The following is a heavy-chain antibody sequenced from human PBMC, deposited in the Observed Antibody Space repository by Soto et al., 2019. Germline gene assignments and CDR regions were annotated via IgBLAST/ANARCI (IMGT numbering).Heavy chain of an antibody. CDR3: ARVTGTKYYFDY. D-gene: IGHD1-7*01. CDR1: GGSISSYY. Sequence: SETLSLTCTVSGGSISSYYWSWIRQPPGKGLEWIGYIYYSGSSNYNPSLKSRVTISVDTSKNQFSLKLSSVTAADTAVYYCARVTGTKYYFDYWGQGTLVTVSS. J-gene: IGHJ4*02. CDR2: IYYSGSS. V-gene: IGHV4-59*01.